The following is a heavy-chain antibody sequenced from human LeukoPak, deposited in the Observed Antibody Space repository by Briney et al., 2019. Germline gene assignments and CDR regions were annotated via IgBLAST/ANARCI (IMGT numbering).Heavy chain of an antibody. V-gene: IGHV3-9*01. CDR3: AKDSRYRYHDAFDI. CDR1: GFTFDDYA. Sequence: GGSLRFSCAASGFTFDDYAMHWVRQAPGKGLEWVSGISWNSGSIGYADSVKGRFTISRDNAKNSLYLQMNSLRAEDTALYYCAKDSRYRYHDAFDIWGQGTMVTVSS. CDR2: ISWNSGSI. J-gene: IGHJ3*02. D-gene: IGHD5-18*01.